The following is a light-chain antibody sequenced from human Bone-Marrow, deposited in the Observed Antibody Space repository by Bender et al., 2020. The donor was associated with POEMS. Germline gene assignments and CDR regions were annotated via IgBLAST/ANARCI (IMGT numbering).Light chain of an antibody. V-gene: IGLV1-36*01. CDR1: SSNIGNHG. Sequence: QSVVTQPPSLSEAPRQRVTISCSGSSSNIGNHGVNWYQQLPGQAPKLLIYEDDQRPSGVPDRFSASKSGTPASLAISGLQSEDEALYYCSAWDDSLSGWVFGGGTKLTVL. CDR2: EDD. CDR3: SAWDDSLSGWV. J-gene: IGLJ3*02.